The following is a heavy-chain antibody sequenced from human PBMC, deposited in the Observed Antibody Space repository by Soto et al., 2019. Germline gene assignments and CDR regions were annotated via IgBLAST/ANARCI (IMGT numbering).Heavy chain of an antibody. CDR3: ATVSVEGGYFDL. CDR2: ISTYNGNT. J-gene: IGHJ2*01. CDR1: GYTFTNYG. V-gene: IGHV1-18*01. D-gene: IGHD2-15*01. Sequence: QVQLVQSGAEVKKPGASVKVSCKASGYTFTNYGITWVRQAPGEGLEWMAWISTYNGNTNYAQNLQGRVTMTTDTSTSTAYMELRSLRSDDTAVYYCATVSVEGGYFDLWGRGTLVTVSS.